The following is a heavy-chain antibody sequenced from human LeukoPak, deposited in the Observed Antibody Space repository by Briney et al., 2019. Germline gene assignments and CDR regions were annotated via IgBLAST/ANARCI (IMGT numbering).Heavy chain of an antibody. CDR2: ISGSGGST. CDR3: AISLPGPYYYDSSAKGY. J-gene: IGHJ4*02. Sequence: GGSLRLSCAASGFTSSSYAMSWVRQAPGKGLEWVSAISGSGGSTYYADSVKGRFTISRDNSKNTLYLQMNSLRAEDTAVYYCAISLPGPYYYDSSAKGYWGQGTLVTVSS. D-gene: IGHD3-22*01. CDR1: GFTSSSYA. V-gene: IGHV3-23*01.